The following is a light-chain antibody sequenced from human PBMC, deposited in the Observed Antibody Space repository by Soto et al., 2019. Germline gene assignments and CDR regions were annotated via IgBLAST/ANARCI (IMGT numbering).Light chain of an antibody. CDR1: SSDVGGYNR. CDR3: SSFTGSSTWV. J-gene: IGLJ3*02. Sequence: QSALTQPASVSESLGQSITISCTGTSSDVGGYNRVSWSQQHPGKAPKLMIYEVSNRPSGVSNRFSGSKSGNTASLTISGLQPEDEADYYCSSFTGSSTWVFGGGTKLTVL. V-gene: IGLV2-14*01. CDR2: EVS.